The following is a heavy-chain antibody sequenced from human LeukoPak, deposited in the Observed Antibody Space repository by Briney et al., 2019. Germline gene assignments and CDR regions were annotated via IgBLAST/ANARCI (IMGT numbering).Heavy chain of an antibody. Sequence: GASVKVSCKASGGTFSSYAISWVRQAPGQGPEWMGWINTNTGNPTYAQGFTGRFVFSLDTSVSTAYLQISSLKAEDTAVYYCARGWGSSGLDAFDIWGQGTMVTVSS. V-gene: IGHV7-4-1*02. D-gene: IGHD6-19*01. J-gene: IGHJ3*02. CDR1: GGTFSSYA. CDR2: INTNTGNP. CDR3: ARGWGSSGLDAFDI.